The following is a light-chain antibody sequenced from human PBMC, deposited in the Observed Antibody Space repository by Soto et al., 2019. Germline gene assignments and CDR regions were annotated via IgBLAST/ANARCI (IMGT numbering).Light chain of an antibody. CDR1: QSISRY. J-gene: IGKJ1*01. Sequence: IVLTQSPGTLSLSPGERTTLSCRASQSISRYLAWYQQKPGQGPRLLIYGASSRATGTPDRFSGSGSGTEFTLTINRLEPEDFALYYCQQYGSSPPTFGQGTKVEIK. V-gene: IGKV3-20*01. CDR2: GAS. CDR3: QQYGSSPPT.